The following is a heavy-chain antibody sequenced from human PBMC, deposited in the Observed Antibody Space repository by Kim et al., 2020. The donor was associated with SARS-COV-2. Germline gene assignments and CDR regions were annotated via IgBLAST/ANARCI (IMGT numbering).Heavy chain of an antibody. CDR2: ISGSGGST. CDR1: GFTFSSYA. CDR3: AKDPGATVLPGIAVA. V-gene: IGHV3-23*01. D-gene: IGHD6-19*01. J-gene: IGHJ4*02. Sequence: GGSLRLSCAASGFTFSSYAMSWVRQAPGKGLEWVSAISGSGGSTYYADSVKGRFTISRDNSKNTLYLQMNSLRAEDTAVYYCAKDPGATVLPGIAVAWGQGTLVTVSS.